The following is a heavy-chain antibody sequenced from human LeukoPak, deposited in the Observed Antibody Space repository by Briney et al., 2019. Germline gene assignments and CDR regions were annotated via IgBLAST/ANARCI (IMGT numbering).Heavy chain of an antibody. CDR2: IIPIFGTA. V-gene: IGHV1-69*13. J-gene: IGHJ6*04. Sequence: ASVKVSCKASGGTFSSYAISWVRQAPGQGLEWMGGIIPIFGTANYAQKFQGRVTITADESTSTAYMGLSSLRSEDTAVYYCARKNPRYYYGMDVWGKGTTVTVSS. CDR1: GGTFSSYA. CDR3: ARKNPRYYYGMDV.